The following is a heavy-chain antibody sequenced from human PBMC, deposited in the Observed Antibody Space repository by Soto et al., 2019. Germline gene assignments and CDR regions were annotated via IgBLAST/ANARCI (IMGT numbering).Heavy chain of an antibody. CDR1: GAYVSSYY. V-gene: IGHV4-4*07. Sequence: QVRLHESGPGLVKPSETLSLTCTVSGAYVSSYYWSWFRQPVGKGLEWIGRIHSSGNLNYNPSLESRVTMSLDTSKNQFSLRLTSVPAADTALYLCARDVGKNYWGQGIRVAVSS. CDR2: IHSSGNL. D-gene: IGHD3-10*01. CDR3: ARDVGKNY. J-gene: IGHJ4*02.